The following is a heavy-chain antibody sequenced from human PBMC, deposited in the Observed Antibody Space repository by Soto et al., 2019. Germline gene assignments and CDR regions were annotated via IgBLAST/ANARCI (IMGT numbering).Heavy chain of an antibody. J-gene: IGHJ6*02. Sequence: ASVKVSCKASGYTFTGYCMHWVRQAPGQGLEWMGWINPNSGDTKYAQKFQDRVTMTRDTSISSAYMELSSLRSGDTAVYYCAKSGQAFDVWGQGTTVTVSS. CDR1: GYTFTGYC. CDR2: INPNSGDT. V-gene: IGHV1-2*02. CDR3: AKSGQAFDV. D-gene: IGHD3-3*01.